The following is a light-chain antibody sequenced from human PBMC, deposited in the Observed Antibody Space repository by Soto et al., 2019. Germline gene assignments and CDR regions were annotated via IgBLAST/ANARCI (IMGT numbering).Light chain of an antibody. V-gene: IGKV3-11*01. CDR2: NAF. CDR3: KQRSSWPRT. J-gene: IGKJ1*01. CDR1: QSVSSS. Sequence: DIVLTQSPTTRSLSPGQSSTLFCRASQSVSSSLGWYQQKPGQAPRLLIYNAFTRATGIPARFSGSGSGTEFTLTISSLEPEDFAVYYCKQRSSWPRTFGQGTKVDIK.